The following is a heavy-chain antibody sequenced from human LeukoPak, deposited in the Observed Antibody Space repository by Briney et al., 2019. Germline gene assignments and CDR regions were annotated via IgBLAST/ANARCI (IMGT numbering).Heavy chain of an antibody. CDR1: AGSINSYY. D-gene: IGHD5-24*01. Sequence: SETLSLTCTVSAGSINSYYCSWIRQPPGKGLEWIGYIYYSGSTNYNPSLKSRVTISVDTSKNQFSLKLSSVTAADTAVYYCARSDPVEMATKDAFDIWGQGTMVTVSS. CDR2: IYYSGST. CDR3: ARSDPVEMATKDAFDI. V-gene: IGHV4-59*01. J-gene: IGHJ3*02.